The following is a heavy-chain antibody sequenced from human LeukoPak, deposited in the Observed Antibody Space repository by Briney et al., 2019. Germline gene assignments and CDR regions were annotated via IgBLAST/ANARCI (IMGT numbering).Heavy chain of an antibody. V-gene: IGHV4-59*01. J-gene: IGHJ4*02. CDR2: IYYSGST. Sequence: PSETLSLTCTVSGGSISSYYWSWIRQPPGKGLEWIGYIYYSGSTNYNPSLKSRVTISVDTSKNQFSLKLSSVTAADTAVYYCARETLSYDFWSGYSAAHFDYWGQGTLVTVSS. CDR3: ARETLSYDFWSGYSAAHFDY. CDR1: GGSISSYY. D-gene: IGHD3-3*01.